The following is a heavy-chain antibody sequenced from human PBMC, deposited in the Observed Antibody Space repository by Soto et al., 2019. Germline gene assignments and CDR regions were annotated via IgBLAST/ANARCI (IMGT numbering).Heavy chain of an antibody. D-gene: IGHD1-7*01. CDR2: INSDGSST. Sequence: EVQLVESGGGLVQPGGSLRLSCAASGFTFSSYWMHWVRQTPGKGLVWVSRINSDGSSTSYADSVKGRFTISRDNAENTXXXXXXXXXXXXXXVYYCAREKDWNYGDWGQGTLVTVSS. CDR1: GFTFSSYW. CDR3: AREKDWNYGD. J-gene: IGHJ4*02. V-gene: IGHV3-74*01.